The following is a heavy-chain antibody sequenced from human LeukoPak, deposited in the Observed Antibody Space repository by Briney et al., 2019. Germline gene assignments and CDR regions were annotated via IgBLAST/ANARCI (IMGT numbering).Heavy chain of an antibody. Sequence: ASVKVSCKASGYTFTSYGISWVRQAPGQGLEWMGWISAYNGNTNYAQKLQGRVTMTTDTSTSTAYMELRSLRSDDTAVYYCAREFGCTNGVCHGGYDYWGQGTLVTVSS. CDR2: ISAYNGNT. CDR3: AREFGCTNGVCHGGYDY. CDR1: GYTFTSYG. J-gene: IGHJ4*02. D-gene: IGHD2-8*01. V-gene: IGHV1-18*01.